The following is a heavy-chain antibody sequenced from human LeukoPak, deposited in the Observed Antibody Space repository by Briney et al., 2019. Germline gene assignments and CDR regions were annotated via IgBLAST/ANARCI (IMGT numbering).Heavy chain of an antibody. J-gene: IGHJ6*03. CDR1: GGTFSSYA. CDR3: ARPIMQRRGIYYYYYMDV. D-gene: IGHD1-1*01. Sequence: ASVKVSCKASGGTFSSYAISWVRQAPGQGLEWMGIINPSGGSTSYAQKFQGRVTMTRDTSTSTVYMELSSLRSEDTAVYYCARPIMQRRGIYYYYYMDVWGKGTTVTASS. CDR2: INPSGGST. V-gene: IGHV1-46*01.